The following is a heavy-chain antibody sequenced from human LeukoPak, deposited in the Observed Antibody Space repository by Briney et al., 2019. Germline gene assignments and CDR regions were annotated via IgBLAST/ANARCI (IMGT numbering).Heavy chain of an antibody. CDR1: GGTLSSYA. D-gene: IGHD3-22*01. V-gene: IGHV1-69*04. CDR2: IIPILGIA. CDR3: ARGTASRETYYYDSSGYREYFQH. Sequence: SVKVSCKASGGTLSSYAISWVRQAPGQGLEWMGRIIPILGIANYAQKFQGRVTITADKSTSTDYMELSSLRSEDTAVYYCARGTASRETYYYDSSGYREYFQHWGQGTLVTVSS. J-gene: IGHJ1*01.